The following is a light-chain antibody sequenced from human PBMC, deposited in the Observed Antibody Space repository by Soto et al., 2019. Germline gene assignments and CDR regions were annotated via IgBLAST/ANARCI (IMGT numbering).Light chain of an antibody. J-gene: IGKJ2*01. CDR3: HQYDNAPQT. CDR1: QSLMRTY. V-gene: IGKV3-20*01. CDR2: GAS. Sequence: EIVLMQSPGTLSLSVRERATLSCRAGQSLMRTYIACYQQNPDQAPRVLIYGASNRATGMPDRISGSGSGTDYSITISRLEPEDFAVYYCHQYDNAPQTYGQGTKVDIK.